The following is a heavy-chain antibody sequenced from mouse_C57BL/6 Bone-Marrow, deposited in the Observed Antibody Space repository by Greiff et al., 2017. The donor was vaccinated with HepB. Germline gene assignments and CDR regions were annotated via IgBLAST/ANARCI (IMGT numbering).Heavy chain of an antibody. D-gene: IGHD2-3*01. CDR2: ISDGGSYT. CDR1: GFTFSSYA. CDR3: AREDDGYYGGDY. J-gene: IGHJ4*01. Sequence: EVMLVESGGGLVKPGGSLKLSCAASGFTFSSYAMSWVRQTPEKRLEWVATISDGGSYTYYPDNVKGRFTISRDNAKNNLYLQMSHLKSEDTAMYYCAREDDGYYGGDYWGQGTSVTVSS. V-gene: IGHV5-4*01.